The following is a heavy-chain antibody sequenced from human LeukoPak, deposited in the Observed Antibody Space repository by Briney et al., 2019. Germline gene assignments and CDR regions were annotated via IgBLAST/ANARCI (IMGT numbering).Heavy chain of an antibody. CDR1: GFTFDDYA. CDR3: AKAKGYYYGMDV. V-gene: IGHV3-9*01. J-gene: IGHJ6*02. Sequence: GGSLRLSCAASGFTFDDYAMPWVRHAPGKGVEWVSGISWNSGSIHYADSVKGRFTISRDNAKNSLYLQMNSLRAEDTALYYCAKAKGYYYGMDVWGQGTTVTVSS. CDR2: ISWNSGSI.